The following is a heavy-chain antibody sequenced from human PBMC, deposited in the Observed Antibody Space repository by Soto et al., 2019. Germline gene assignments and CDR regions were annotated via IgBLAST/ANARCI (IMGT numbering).Heavy chain of an antibody. CDR3: ARHGDMVLVVANEWYFVR. Sequence: PSETLSLTCTVAGGSISSYYWSWIRQPPGKGLEWIEYIYYSGSTNYNPSLKSRVTISVDTSKNQFSLKLSSVTAADTAVYYCARHGDMVLVVANEWYFVRWGSGTLVTVS. V-gene: IGHV4-59*08. CDR2: IYYSGST. CDR1: GGSISSYY. J-gene: IGHJ2*01. D-gene: IGHD2-15*01.